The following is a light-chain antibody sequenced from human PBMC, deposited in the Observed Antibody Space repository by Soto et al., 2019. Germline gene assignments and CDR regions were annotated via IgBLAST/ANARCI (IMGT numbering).Light chain of an antibody. V-gene: IGLV7-46*01. CDR1: TGAVTSGHY. CDR3: LLSYSGARAGVV. J-gene: IGLJ2*01. Sequence: QAVVTQEPSLTVSPGGTVTLTCGPSTGAVTSGHYPYWFQQKPGQAPRTLIYDTRDKHSWTPARFSGSLLGGKAALTLSGAQPEDEAEYYCLLSYSGARAGVVFGGGTKLTVL. CDR2: DTR.